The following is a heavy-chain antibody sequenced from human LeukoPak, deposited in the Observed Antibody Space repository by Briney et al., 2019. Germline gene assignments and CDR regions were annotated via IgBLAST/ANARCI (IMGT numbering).Heavy chain of an antibody. CDR3: ARGVDTALVPYYYYYMDV. CDR1: GYTFTGYY. J-gene: IGHJ6*03. Sequence: GASVKVSCKASGYTFTGYYMHWVRQATGQGLEWMGWMNPNSGNTGYAQKFQGRVTITRNTSISTAYMELSSLRSEDTAVYYCARGVDTALVPYYYYYMDVWGKGTTVTISS. V-gene: IGHV1-8*03. CDR2: MNPNSGNT. D-gene: IGHD5-18*01.